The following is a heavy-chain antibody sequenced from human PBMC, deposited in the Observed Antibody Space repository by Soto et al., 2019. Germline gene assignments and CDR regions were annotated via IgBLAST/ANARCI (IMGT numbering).Heavy chain of an antibody. V-gene: IGHV4-34*01. CDR1: GGSFSGYY. CDR3: ARHRGYLMATITEYFNY. D-gene: IGHD5-12*01. Sequence: SETLSLTCAVYGGSFSGYYWSWIRQPPGKGLEWIGEINHSGSTNYNPALKSRVTISVDTSKNQFSLKLSSVTAADTAVYYCARHRGYLMATITEYFNYCCQGNLITVSS. CDR2: INHSGST. J-gene: IGHJ4*02.